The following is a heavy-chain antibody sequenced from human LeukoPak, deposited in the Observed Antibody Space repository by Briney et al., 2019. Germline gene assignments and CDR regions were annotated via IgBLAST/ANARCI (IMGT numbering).Heavy chain of an antibody. J-gene: IGHJ5*02. D-gene: IGHD6-6*01. CDR3: ARQGYSSSSGGWFDP. CDR2: IYPGDSDT. CDR1: GYTFATSW. Sequence: GESLKISCKGSGYTFATSWIGWLRQMPGKGLEWMGIIYPGDSDTRYSPSFQGQVTISADKSISTAYLQWSSLRASDTAMYYCARQGYSSSSGGWFDPWGQGTLVTVSS. V-gene: IGHV5-51*01.